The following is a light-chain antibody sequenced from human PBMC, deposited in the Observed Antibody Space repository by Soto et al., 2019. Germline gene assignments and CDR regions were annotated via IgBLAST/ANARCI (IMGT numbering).Light chain of an antibody. J-gene: IGLJ1*01. CDR2: EGS. CDR1: SSDVGSYHL. V-gene: IGLV2-23*01. Sequence: QSALTQPASVSGSPGQSITISCTGTSSDVGSYHLVSWYQHHPGKAPKLMIYEGSKRPSGVSNRFSGSKSGNTASLTISGLQAEDEADYYCCSYAGRSTFVFGTGTKLTVL. CDR3: CSYAGRSTFV.